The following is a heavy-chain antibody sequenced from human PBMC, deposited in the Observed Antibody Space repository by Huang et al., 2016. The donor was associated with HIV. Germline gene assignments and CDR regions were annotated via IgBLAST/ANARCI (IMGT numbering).Heavy chain of an antibody. V-gene: IGHV3-30-3*01. Sequence: QVQLVESGGGVVQPGRSLGLSCAASGFAFSSYAMHWVREVPGKGLEGVEFMSQDGTNKHYAETGKGRFIISRDKSDSILHLEMNGLRAEDTATYYCARSPYGGVIIYYFYYYMDVWGKGTTVIVS. D-gene: IGHD3-16*02. J-gene: IGHJ6*03. CDR1: GFAFSSYA. CDR2: MSQDGTNK. CDR3: ARSPYGGVIIYYFYYYMDV.